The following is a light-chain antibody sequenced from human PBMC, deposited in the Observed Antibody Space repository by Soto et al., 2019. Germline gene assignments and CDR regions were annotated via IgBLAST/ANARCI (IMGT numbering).Light chain of an antibody. CDR3: QQRSNWPPIIT. J-gene: IGKJ3*01. Sequence: EIVLTQSPGTLSLSPGERATLSCRASQSLASSFLAWYQQKAGQSPRLLIYAASSRATGIPDRFSGSGSGTDFTLTISRLEPEDFAVYYCQQRSNWPPIITFGPGTRLDLK. CDR1: QSLASSF. V-gene: IGKV3D-20*02. CDR2: AAS.